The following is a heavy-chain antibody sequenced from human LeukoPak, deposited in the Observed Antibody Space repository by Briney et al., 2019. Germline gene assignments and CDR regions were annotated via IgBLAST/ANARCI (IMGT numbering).Heavy chain of an antibody. CDR2: ISYDGSNK. CDR3: AKTTTVTQYYYYMDV. V-gene: IGHV3-30*18. J-gene: IGHJ6*03. Sequence: GGSLRLSCAASGFTFSSYGMHWVRQAPGKGLEWVAVISYDGSNKYYADSVKGRFTISRDNSKNTLYLQMNSLRAEDTAVYYCAKTTTVTQYYYYMDVWGKGTTVTVSS. CDR1: GFTFSSYG. D-gene: IGHD4-17*01.